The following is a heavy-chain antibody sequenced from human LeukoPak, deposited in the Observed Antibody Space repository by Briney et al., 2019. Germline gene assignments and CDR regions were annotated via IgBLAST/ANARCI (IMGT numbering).Heavy chain of an antibody. CDR1: GGSFSGYY. V-gene: IGHV4-34*01. D-gene: IGHD3-3*01. J-gene: IGHJ4*02. CDR2: INHSGST. CDR3: ARTIGRTERSLLRY. Sequence: SETLSLTCAVYGGSFSGYYWSWIRQPPGKGLEWIGEINHSGSTNYNPSLKSRVTMSVDTSKNQFSLKLSSVTAADTAVYYCARTIGRTERSLLRYWGQGTLVTVSS.